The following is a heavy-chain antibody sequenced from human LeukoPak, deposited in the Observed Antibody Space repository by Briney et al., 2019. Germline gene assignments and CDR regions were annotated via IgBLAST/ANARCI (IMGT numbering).Heavy chain of an antibody. Sequence: GGSLRLSCAASEFSVGSNYMTWVRQAPGKGLEWVSLIYSGGSTYYADSVKGRFTISRDNAKNSLYLQMNSLRVEDTAVYYCARCTTGRTFGSLREIKRSREIDYWGQGTLVTVSS. CDR1: EFSVGSNY. V-gene: IGHV3-66*01. CDR3: ARCTTGRTFGSLREIKRSREIDY. J-gene: IGHJ4*02. CDR2: IYSGGST. D-gene: IGHD1-1*01.